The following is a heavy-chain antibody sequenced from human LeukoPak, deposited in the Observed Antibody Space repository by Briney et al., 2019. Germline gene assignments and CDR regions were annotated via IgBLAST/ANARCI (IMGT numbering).Heavy chain of an antibody. Sequence: ASVKVSCKASGYTFTSYAMNWVRQAPGQGLEWMGWINTNTGNPTYAQGFTGRFVFSLDTSVSTAYLQICSLKAEDTAVYYCARDLDHYTAMVTTGLGGFDPWGQGTLDTVSS. CDR2: INTNTGNP. CDR3: ARDLDHYTAMVTTGLGGFDP. J-gene: IGHJ5*02. D-gene: IGHD5-18*01. V-gene: IGHV7-4-1*01. CDR1: GYTFTSYA.